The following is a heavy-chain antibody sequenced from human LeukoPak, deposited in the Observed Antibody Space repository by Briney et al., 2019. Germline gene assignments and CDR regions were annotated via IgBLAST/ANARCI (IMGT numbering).Heavy chain of an antibody. CDR2: IYHSGST. CDR3: ARFVDDYSNWFDP. D-gene: IGHD4-11*01. J-gene: IGHJ5*02. V-gene: IGHV4-61*08. CDR1: GGSISSGGYS. Sequence: PSETLSLTCAVSGGSISSGGYSWSWIRQPPGKGLEWIGYIYHSGSTNYNPSLKSRVTISVDTSKNQFSLRLSSVTAADTAVYYCARFVDDYSNWFDPWGQGTLVTVSS.